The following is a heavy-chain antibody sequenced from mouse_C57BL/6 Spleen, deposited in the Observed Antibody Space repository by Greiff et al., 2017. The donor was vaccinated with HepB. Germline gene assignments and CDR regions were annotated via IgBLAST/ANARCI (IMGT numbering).Heavy chain of an antibody. J-gene: IGHJ4*01. Sequence: VHVKQSGPELVKPGASVKISCKASGYSFTDYNMNWVKQSNGKSLEWIGVINPNYGTTSYNQKFKGKATLTVDQSSSTAYMQLNSLTSEDSAVYYCAPGTRYAMDYWGQGTSVTVSS. CDR2: INPNYGTT. D-gene: IGHD4-1*01. V-gene: IGHV1-39*01. CDR1: GYSFTDYN. CDR3: APGTRYAMDY.